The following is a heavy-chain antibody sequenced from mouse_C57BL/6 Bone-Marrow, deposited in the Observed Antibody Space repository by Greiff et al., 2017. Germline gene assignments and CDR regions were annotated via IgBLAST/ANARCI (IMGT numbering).Heavy chain of an antibody. J-gene: IGHJ2*01. V-gene: IGHV1-82*01. CDR1: GYTFTSYW. D-gene: IGHD1-1*01. CDR3: AGYYYGSRVQDY. Sequence: QVQLQQPGAELVKPGASVKLSCKASGYTFTSYWMHWVKQRPGRGLEWIGRIYPGDGDTNYNGKFKGKATLTADKSSSTAYMQLSSLTSEDSAVYFCAGYYYGSRVQDYWGQGTTLTVSS. CDR2: IYPGDGDT.